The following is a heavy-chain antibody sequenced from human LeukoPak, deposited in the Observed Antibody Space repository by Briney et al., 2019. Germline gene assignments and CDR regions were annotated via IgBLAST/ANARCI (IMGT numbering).Heavy chain of an antibody. V-gene: IGHV4-59*01. Sequence: PSETLSLTCTVSGGSISSYYWSWIRQPPGKGLEWIGHIYYRGSTNYNPSLKSRVTISVDTSKNQFSLKLSSVTAADTAVYYCARHKYGSGSYFDYWGQGTLVTVSS. CDR1: GGSISSYY. CDR2: IYYRGST. J-gene: IGHJ4*02. D-gene: IGHD3-10*01. CDR3: ARHKYGSGSYFDY.